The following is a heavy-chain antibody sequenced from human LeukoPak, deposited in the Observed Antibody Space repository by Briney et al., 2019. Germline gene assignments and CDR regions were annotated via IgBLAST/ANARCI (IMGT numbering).Heavy chain of an antibody. CDR3: ARKSGSSGYPFDY. CDR2: ITSSSSTK. V-gene: IGHV3-48*01. CDR1: GFSFSSYS. D-gene: IGHD3-22*01. J-gene: IGHJ4*02. Sequence: GGSLRLSCAASGFSFSSYSMNWVRQAPGKGLEWVSYITSSSSTKYYADAVKGRFAISRDNAKNSLYLQMNSLRAEDTAVYYCARKSGSSGYPFDYWGQGTLVTVSS.